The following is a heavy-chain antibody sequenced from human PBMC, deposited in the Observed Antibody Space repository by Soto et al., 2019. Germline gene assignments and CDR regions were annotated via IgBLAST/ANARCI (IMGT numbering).Heavy chain of an antibody. CDR2: IYYSGST. V-gene: IGHV4-31*03. D-gene: IGHD1-1*01. CDR3: ARGSGIYYYYMDV. CDR1: GGSISSGGYY. Sequence: TLSLTCTVSGGSISSGGYYWSWIRQHPGKGLEWIGYIYYSGSTYYNPSLKSRVTISVDTSKNQFSLKLSSVTAADTAVYYCARGSGIYYYYMDVWGKGTTVTVSS. J-gene: IGHJ6*03.